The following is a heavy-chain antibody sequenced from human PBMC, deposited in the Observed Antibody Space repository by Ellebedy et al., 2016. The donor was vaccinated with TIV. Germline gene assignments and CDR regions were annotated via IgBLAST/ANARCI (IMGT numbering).Heavy chain of an antibody. CDR1: GFTFSSYS. CDR2: ISSSSSYI. J-gene: IGHJ5*02. V-gene: IGHV3-21*01. D-gene: IGHD2-2*02. CDR3: ARDHIPVVVPAAIAFDP. Sequence: GESLKISCAASGFTFSSYSMNWVRQAPGKGLEWVSSISSSSSYIYYADSVKGRFTISRDNAKNSLNLQMNSLRAEDTAVYYCARDHIPVVVPAAIAFDPWGQGTLVTVSS.